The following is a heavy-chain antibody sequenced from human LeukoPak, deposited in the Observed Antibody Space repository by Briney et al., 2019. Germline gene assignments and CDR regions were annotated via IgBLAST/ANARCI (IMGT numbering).Heavy chain of an antibody. Sequence: ASVKVSCEASGYTFTAHYVHWVRQAPGQGLEWMGWINANSGDTKYADRFQGRVTMTRDTSISTAYMELSRLTFDDTAVYYCGRGSYWFDPWGQGTTVTVSS. CDR2: INANSGDT. V-gene: IGHV1-2*02. D-gene: IGHD3-16*01. CDR1: GYTFTAHY. CDR3: GRGSYWFDP. J-gene: IGHJ5*01.